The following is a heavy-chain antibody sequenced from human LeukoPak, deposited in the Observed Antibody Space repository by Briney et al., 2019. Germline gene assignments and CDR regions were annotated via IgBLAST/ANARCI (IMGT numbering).Heavy chain of an antibody. CDR1: GFTFSSYA. Sequence: PGGSLRLSCAASGFTFSSYAMSWVRQAPGKGLEWVSAISGSGGSTYYADSVKGRFTISRDNSKNTLYLQMNSLRAEDTAVYYCAKDLRRVVDSRVAFDIWGQGTMVTVSS. CDR2: ISGSGGST. CDR3: AKDLRRVVDSRVAFDI. J-gene: IGHJ3*02. V-gene: IGHV3-23*01. D-gene: IGHD2-15*01.